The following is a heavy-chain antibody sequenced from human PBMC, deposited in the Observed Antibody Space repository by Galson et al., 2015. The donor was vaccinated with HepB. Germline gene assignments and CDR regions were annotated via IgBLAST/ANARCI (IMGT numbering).Heavy chain of an antibody. CDR2: ISDSGGST. CDR3: ASPEGHRPGYSSSFAYYFDY. J-gene: IGHJ4*02. D-gene: IGHD6-13*01. V-gene: IGHV3-23*01. Sequence: SLRLSCAASGFTFSSYAMSWVRQAPGKGLEWVSTISDSGGSTYYADSVKGRFTISRHNSKDTLYLQMDSLRAEDTAVYYCASPEGHRPGYSSSFAYYFDYWGQGTLVTVSS. CDR1: GFTFSSYA.